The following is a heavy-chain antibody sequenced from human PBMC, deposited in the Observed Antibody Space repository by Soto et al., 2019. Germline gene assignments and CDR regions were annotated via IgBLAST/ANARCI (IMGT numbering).Heavy chain of an antibody. CDR1: GFTFSSYE. V-gene: IGHV3-48*03. J-gene: IGHJ6*02. CDR3: AREDYYSGMDV. Sequence: GGSLRLSCAASGFTFSSYEMNWVRQAPGKGLEWVSYISSSGSTIYYADSVEGRFTISRDNAKNSLYLQMNSLRAEDTAVYYCAREDYYSGMDVWGQGTTVTVSS. CDR2: ISSSGSTI.